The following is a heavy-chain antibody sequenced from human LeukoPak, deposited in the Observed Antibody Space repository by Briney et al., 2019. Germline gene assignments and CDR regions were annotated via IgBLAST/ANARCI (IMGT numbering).Heavy chain of an antibody. CDR3: AREGDLGYCSGGSCYYFDY. CDR2: INWNGGST. D-gene: IGHD2-15*01. V-gene: IGHV3-20*04. J-gene: IGHJ4*02. Sequence: GGSLRLSCAASGFTFDDYGMSWVRQAPGKGLEWVSGINWNGGSTGYADSVKGRFTISRDNAKNSLYLQMDSLRAEDTALYYCAREGDLGYCSGGSCYYFDYWGQGTLVTVSS. CDR1: GFTFDDYG.